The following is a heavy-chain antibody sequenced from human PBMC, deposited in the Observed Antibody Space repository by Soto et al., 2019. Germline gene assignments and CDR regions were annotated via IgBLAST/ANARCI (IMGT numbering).Heavy chain of an antibody. V-gene: IGHV3-21*01. J-gene: IGHJ6*02. Sequence: PGGSLRLSCAASGFTFSSYSMNWVRQAPGKGLEWVSSISSSSSYIYYADSVKGRFTISRDNAKNSLYLQMNSLRAEDTAVYYCARSGMDTAMVTKYYYYYGMDVWGQGTTVTVSS. D-gene: IGHD5-18*01. CDR2: ISSSSSYI. CDR1: GFTFSSYS. CDR3: ARSGMDTAMVTKYYYYYGMDV.